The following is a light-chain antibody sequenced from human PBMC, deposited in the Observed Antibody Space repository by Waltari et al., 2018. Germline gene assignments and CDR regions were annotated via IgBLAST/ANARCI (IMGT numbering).Light chain of an antibody. J-gene: IGKJ4*01. CDR3: QQRSNWRELT. CDR1: QSVSSY. CDR2: DAS. V-gene: IGKV3-11*01. Sequence: DIVLTQSPASLSLSPGERATLSCRASQSVSSYLALYQQKPGQAPRLLIYDASNRATGIPARFSGSGSGTDFTLTISSLEPEDFAVYYCQQRSNWRELTFGGGTKVEIK.